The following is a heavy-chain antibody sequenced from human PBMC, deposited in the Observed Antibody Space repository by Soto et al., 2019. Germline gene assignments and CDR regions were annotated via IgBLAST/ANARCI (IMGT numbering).Heavy chain of an antibody. CDR2: ISWNSGSI. CDR3: PRGSSSWDSPVAY. D-gene: IGHD6-13*01. CDR1: GFTFDDYA. V-gene: IGHV3-9*01. J-gene: IGHJ4*02. Sequence: EVQLVESGGGLVQPGRSLRLSCAASGFTFDDYAMHWVRQAPGKGLEWVSGISWNSGSIGYADSVKGRFTISRDNAKNSRYLQMNSLRAEDTALYYCPRGSSSWDSPVAYWGQGTLVTVSS.